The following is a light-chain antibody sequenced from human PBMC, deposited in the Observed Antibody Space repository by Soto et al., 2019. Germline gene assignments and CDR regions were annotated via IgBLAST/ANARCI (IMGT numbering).Light chain of an antibody. Sequence: EIVLTQSPGTLSLSPGERATLSCRASQSVSSSYLAWYQQKPGQAPRLLIYGASSRATGIPDRFSGRGSVTDFTLTISRLEPEDFAVYYCQQYGSSPALTFGGGTKVDIK. V-gene: IGKV3-20*01. J-gene: IGKJ4*01. CDR3: QQYGSSPALT. CDR1: QSVSSSY. CDR2: GAS.